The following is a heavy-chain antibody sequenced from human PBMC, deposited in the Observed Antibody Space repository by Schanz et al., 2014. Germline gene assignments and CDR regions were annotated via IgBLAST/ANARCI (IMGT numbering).Heavy chain of an antibody. D-gene: IGHD5-18*01. CDR2: IYHSGNT. CDR3: ARKDTARVWFDP. J-gene: IGHJ5*02. CDR1: GGSISSGGYY. V-gene: IGHV4-31*03. Sequence: QVQLQESGPGLVKPSKTLSLTCTVSGGSISSGGYYWSWIRQHPGKGLEWIGYIYHSGNTYYNPSLKSRVTISIDTSKNQFSLKLSSVTAADTAVYYCARKDTARVWFDPWGQGTQVTVSS.